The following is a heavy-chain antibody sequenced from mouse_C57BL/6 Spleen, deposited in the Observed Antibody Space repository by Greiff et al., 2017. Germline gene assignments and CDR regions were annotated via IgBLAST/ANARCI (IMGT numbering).Heavy chain of an antibody. CDR2: INPSSGYT. CDR1: GYTFTSYW. V-gene: IGHV1-7*01. D-gene: IGHD1-1*01. CDR3: ARGFITTQYYFDY. J-gene: IGHJ2*01. Sequence: VKLMESGAELAKPGASVKLSCKASGYTFTSYWMHWVKQRPGQGLEWIGYINPSSGYTKYNQKFKDKATLTADKSSSTAYMQLSSLTYEDSAVYYCARGFITTQYYFDYWGQGTTLTVSS.